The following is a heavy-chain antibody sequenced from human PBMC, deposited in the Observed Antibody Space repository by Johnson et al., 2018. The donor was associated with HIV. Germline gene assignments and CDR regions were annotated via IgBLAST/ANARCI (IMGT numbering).Heavy chain of an antibody. CDR1: GFSFDDYG. Sequence: QVQLVESGGGVVQPGRSLRLSCAASGFSFDDYGMSWVRQAPGKGLEWVTLISHDGINKYYADSVKGRFTISRDNSENTLYLQMNSLKAEDTAVYYCASLSDDAFDFWGQGTMVIVSS. V-gene: IGHV3-30*03. J-gene: IGHJ3*01. CDR2: ISHDGINK. CDR3: ASLSDDAFDF.